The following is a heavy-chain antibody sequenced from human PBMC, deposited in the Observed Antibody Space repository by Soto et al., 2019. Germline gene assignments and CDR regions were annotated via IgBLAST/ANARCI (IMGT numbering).Heavy chain of an antibody. CDR2: MNPNSGNT. V-gene: IGHV1-8*01. Sequence: QVQLVQSGAEVKKPGAAVKVSCKASGYTFTSYDINWVRQATGQGLDLMGWMNPNSGNTGYAQKFQGKVTMTRNTSISTAYMELSSLRAEDTAVYYCAREKTSYGMDVWGQGTTVTVSS. CDR1: GYTFTSYD. CDR3: AREKTSYGMDV. J-gene: IGHJ6*02.